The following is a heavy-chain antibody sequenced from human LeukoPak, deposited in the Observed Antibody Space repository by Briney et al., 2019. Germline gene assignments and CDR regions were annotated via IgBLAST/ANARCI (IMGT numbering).Heavy chain of an antibody. V-gene: IGHV5-51*01. Sequence: GESLKISCKGSGYSFSNYLIGWVRQMPGKGLEWMGIIYPGDSDVRYSPSFQGQVTISADKSISTAYLQWSSLQASDTAMYYCARQGYNSTWDRYLAYWGQGTQVTVSS. J-gene: IGHJ4*02. D-gene: IGHD6-13*01. CDR1: GYSFSNYL. CDR2: IYPGDSDV. CDR3: ARQGYNSTWDRYLAY.